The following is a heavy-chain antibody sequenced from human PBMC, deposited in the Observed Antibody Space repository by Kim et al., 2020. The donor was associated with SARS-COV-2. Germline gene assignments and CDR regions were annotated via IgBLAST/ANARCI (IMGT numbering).Heavy chain of an antibody. CDR2: ST. Sequence: STNYNPSLGGRVSISLDTSKQQFSLRLTSVTASDTAVYFCARQTSHYDFDYWGQGTLVTVSS. V-gene: IGHV4-59*08. J-gene: IGHJ4*02. D-gene: IGHD3-3*01. CDR3: ARQTSHYDFDY.